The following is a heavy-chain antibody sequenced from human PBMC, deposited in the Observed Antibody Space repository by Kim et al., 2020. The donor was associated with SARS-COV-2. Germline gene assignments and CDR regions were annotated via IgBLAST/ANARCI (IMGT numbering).Heavy chain of an antibody. J-gene: IGHJ4*02. Sequence: GGSLRLSCGASGFTFSKYAMSWVRQAPGKGLEWVSSITDSGGSTYYADSVKGRFTISRDNSKNTLYLQMNSLRAEDTAVYYCAKAPKTSMIRGVIFYLDFWGQGTLVTVSS. D-gene: IGHD3-10*01. CDR3: AKAPKTSMIRGVIFYLDF. CDR1: GFTFSKYA. V-gene: IGHV3-23*01. CDR2: ITDSGGST.